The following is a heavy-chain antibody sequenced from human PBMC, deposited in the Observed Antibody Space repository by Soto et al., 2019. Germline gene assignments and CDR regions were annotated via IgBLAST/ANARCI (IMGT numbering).Heavy chain of an antibody. J-gene: IGHJ4*02. D-gene: IGHD3-9*01. CDR2: IYWDDDK. CDR1: GFSLSTSGVG. V-gene: IGHV2-5*02. CDR3: AHIRYDILTNYHAQFDY. Sequence: QITLKESGPTLVKPTQTLTLTCTFSGFSLSTSGVGVGWIRQRPGKALEWLALIYWDDDKRYSPSLKSRLTITKDTSKNHVVLTLTNVDPVDTATYYCAHIRYDILTNYHAQFDYWGQGTLVTVSS.